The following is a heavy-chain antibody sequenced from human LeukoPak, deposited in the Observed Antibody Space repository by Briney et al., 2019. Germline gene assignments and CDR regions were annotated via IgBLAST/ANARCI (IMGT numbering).Heavy chain of an antibody. D-gene: IGHD3-10*01. CDR2: IYYSGST. V-gene: IGHV4-59*08. Sequence: SETLSLTCTVSGGSISSYYWSWIRQPPGKGLEWIGYIYYSGSTNYNPSLKSRVTISVDTSKNQFSLKLSSVTAADTAVYYCARHTEPNGSGSYYFDYWGQGTLVTVSS. CDR1: GGSISSYY. J-gene: IGHJ4*02. CDR3: ARHTEPNGSGSYYFDY.